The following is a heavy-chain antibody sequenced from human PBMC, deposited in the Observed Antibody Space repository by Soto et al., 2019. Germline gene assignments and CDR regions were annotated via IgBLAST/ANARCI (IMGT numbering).Heavy chain of an antibody. CDR1: GYSFTSYW. J-gene: IGHJ4*02. V-gene: IGHV5-51*01. CDR3: GTYGPSGYYKSGTYYFDY. Sequence: HGESLKISCKGSGYSFTSYWIGWVRQMPGKGLEWMGIIYPGDSDTRYSPSFQGQVTISADKSISTAYLQWSSLKASDTATYYCGTYGPSGYYKSGTYYFDYWGQGTLVTVSS. D-gene: IGHD3-3*01. CDR2: IYPGDSDT.